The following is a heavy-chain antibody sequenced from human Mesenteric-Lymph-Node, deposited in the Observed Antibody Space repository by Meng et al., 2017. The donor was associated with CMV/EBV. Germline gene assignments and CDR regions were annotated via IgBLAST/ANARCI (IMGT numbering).Heavy chain of an antibody. J-gene: IGHJ3*02. CDR2: ISYDGSNK. V-gene: IGHV3-30*04. Sequence: GESLKISCAASGFTFSSYAMHWVRQAPGKGLEWVAVISYDGSNKYYADSVKGRFTISRDNSKNTLYLQMNSLRAEDTAVYYCASARGSQLEGGAFDIWGQGTMVAVSS. CDR3: ASARGSQLEGGAFDI. D-gene: IGHD1-1*01. CDR1: GFTFSSYA.